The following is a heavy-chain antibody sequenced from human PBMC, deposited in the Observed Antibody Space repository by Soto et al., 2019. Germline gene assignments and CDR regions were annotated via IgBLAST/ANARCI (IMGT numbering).Heavy chain of an antibody. J-gene: IGHJ6*02. CDR3: ARGWDGYDDFWSGYLYGMDV. CDR1: GGSISSYY. CDR2: IYYSGST. V-gene: IGHV4-59*01. D-gene: IGHD3-3*01. Sequence: SETLYLTCTVSGGSISSYYWSWIRQPPGKGLEWIGYIYYSGSTNYNPSLKSRVTISVDTSKNQFSLKLSSVTAADTAVYYCARGWDGYDDFWSGYLYGMDVWGQGTTVTVSS.